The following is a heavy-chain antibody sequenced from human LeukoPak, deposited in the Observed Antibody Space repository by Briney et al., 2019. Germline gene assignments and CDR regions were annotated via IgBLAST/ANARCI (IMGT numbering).Heavy chain of an antibody. CDR2: INQSGST. CDR1: GGSFSGYY. D-gene: IGHD2-2*02. Sequence: SETLSLTCAVYGGSFSGYYWSWIRQSPGKGLEWIGEINQSGSTKYNPSLKSRVTISVDTSKNQFSLKLTSVTAADTAVYYCASGAGAIFHYMDVWGKGTTVTVSS. J-gene: IGHJ6*03. V-gene: IGHV4-34*01. CDR3: ASGAGAIFHYMDV.